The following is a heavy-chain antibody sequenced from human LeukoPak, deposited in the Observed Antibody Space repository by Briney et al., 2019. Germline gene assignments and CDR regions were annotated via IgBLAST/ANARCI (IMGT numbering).Heavy chain of an antibody. CDR1: GGSISTYY. CDR3: ARGRWRLDY. V-gene: IGHV4-59*01. D-gene: IGHD1-1*01. Sequence: TSETLSLTCTVSGGSISTYYWSWIRQPPGKGLEWIGYIYYSGSTNYDPSLKSRVTISVDTSKNQFSLKLSSVTAADTAVYYCARGRWRLDYWGQGTLVTVSS. CDR2: IYYSGST. J-gene: IGHJ4*02.